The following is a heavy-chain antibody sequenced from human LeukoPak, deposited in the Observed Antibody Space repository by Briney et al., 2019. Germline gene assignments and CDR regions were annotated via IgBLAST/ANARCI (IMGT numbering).Heavy chain of an antibody. CDR3: ATQGGNFDY. D-gene: IGHD3-16*01. CDR2: IYDDNT. CDR1: GFTVSAYA. Sequence: PGGSLRLSCAASGFTVSAYAMAWVRQAPGKGLEWVSTIYDDNTYYADSVKGRFTISRDNSKNTLYLQTNSLRAEDTAVYYCATQGGNFDYWGQGTLVTVSS. J-gene: IGHJ4*02. V-gene: IGHV3-23*01.